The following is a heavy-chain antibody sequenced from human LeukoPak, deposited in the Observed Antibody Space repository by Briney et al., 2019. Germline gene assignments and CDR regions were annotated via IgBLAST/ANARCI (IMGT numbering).Heavy chain of an antibody. CDR1: GFTFSSYA. CDR3: ARERPPPRPFYYYYYGMDV. CDR2: ISAGGGST. V-gene: IGHV3-23*01. J-gene: IGHJ6*02. Sequence: GGSLRLSCAASGFTFSSYAMSWVRQTPEKGLEWVSTISAGGGSTYYADSVKGLFSISRDNSKNTLYLQMNSLRAEDTAVYHCARERPPPRPFYYYYYGMDVWGQGTTVTVSS.